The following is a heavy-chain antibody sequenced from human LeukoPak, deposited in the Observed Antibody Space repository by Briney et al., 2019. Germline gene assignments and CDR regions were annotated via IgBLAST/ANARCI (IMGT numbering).Heavy chain of an antibody. V-gene: IGHV3-23*01. D-gene: IGHD4-11*01. CDR3: AKDLYSNYGPADY. Sequence: GGSLRLSCAASGFTFSSYAMSWVRQAPGKGLEWVSTINGGGVNTHYADSVGGRFTISRDNSKNTLFPQMNSLRDEDTAVYYCAKDLYSNYGPADYWGQGNLVTVSS. CDR2: INGGGVNT. CDR1: GFTFSSYA. J-gene: IGHJ4*02.